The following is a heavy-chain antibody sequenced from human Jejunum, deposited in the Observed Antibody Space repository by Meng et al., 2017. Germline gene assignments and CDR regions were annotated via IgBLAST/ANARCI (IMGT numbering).Heavy chain of an antibody. V-gene: IGHV4-31*01. Sequence: QMHLKESGPGLVQPSQTLSLTCTVSGASMSSGNYYWTWIRQHPGKGLEWIGYIYYSGSTYYNPSLQSLVTISIDMSENQFSLKLTSVTAADTAVYYCARVNWTSSYWYFDLWGRGTLVTVSS. D-gene: IGHD1-1*01. CDR2: IYYSGST. CDR1: GASMSSGNYY. J-gene: IGHJ2*01. CDR3: ARVNWTSSYWYFDL.